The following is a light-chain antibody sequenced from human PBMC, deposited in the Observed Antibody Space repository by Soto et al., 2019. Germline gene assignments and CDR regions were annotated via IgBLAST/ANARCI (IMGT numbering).Light chain of an antibody. CDR2: DAS. CDR1: QSVSSY. V-gene: IGKV3-20*01. J-gene: IGKJ5*01. CDR3: QQYGSSST. Sequence: EIVLTHSPATLSLSPGERATLSFSSSQSVSSYLAWYQQKPGQAPRLLIYDASNRPTSIPDRFSGSGSGTDFTLTIRRLEPEDFAVYYCQQYGSSSTFGQGTRLEIK.